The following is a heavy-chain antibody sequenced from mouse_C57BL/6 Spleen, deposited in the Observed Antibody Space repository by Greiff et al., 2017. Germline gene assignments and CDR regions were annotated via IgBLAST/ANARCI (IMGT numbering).Heavy chain of an antibody. J-gene: IGHJ4*01. CDR1: GFSLTSYG. Sequence: VQLQQSGPGLVQPSQSLSITCTVSGFSLTSYGVHWVRQSPGKGLEWLGVIWSGGSTDYNAAFISRLSISKDNSKSQVFFKMNSLQADDTAIYYCARKFDYDEGYYYAMDYWGQGTSVTVSS. D-gene: IGHD2-4*01. CDR2: IWSGGST. CDR3: ARKFDYDEGYYYAMDY. V-gene: IGHV2-2*01.